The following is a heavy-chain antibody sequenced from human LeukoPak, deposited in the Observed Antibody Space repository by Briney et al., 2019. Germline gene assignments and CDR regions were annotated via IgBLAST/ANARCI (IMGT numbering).Heavy chain of an antibody. D-gene: IGHD3-10*01. CDR1: GFTFSSYA. J-gene: IGHJ4*02. CDR2: ISGSGNTI. V-gene: IGHV3-48*04. CDR3: VRGTGRDY. Sequence: GGSLRLSCAASGFTFSSYAMSWVRQAPGKGLECVSYISGSGNTIHYADSVKGRFIISRDNTRNSLYLQLNSLRVEDTAVYYCVRGTGRDYWGQGTLVTVSS.